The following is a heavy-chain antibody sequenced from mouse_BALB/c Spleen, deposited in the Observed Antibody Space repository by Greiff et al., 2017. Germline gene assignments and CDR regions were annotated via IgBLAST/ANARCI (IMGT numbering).Heavy chain of an antibody. Sequence: VMLVESGPGLVAPSQSLSITCTVSGFSLTSYDISWIRQPPGKGLEWLGVIWTGGGTNYNSAFMSRLSISKDNSKSQVFLKMNSLQTDDTAIYYCVREGGLRRGYAMDYWGQGTSVTVSS. CDR3: VREGGLRRGYAMDY. CDR1: GFSLTSYD. V-gene: IGHV2-9-2*01. D-gene: IGHD1-1*01. CDR2: IWTGGGT. J-gene: IGHJ4*01.